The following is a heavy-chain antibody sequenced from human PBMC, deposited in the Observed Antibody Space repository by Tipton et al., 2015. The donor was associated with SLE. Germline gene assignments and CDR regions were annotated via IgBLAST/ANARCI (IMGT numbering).Heavy chain of an antibody. CDR2: IYNTGST. D-gene: IGHD3-16*01. CDR3: AGVRKKGWGWFDP. Sequence: TLSLTCTVSGGSISSYYWSWIRQPPGKGLECIGYIYNTGSTNYNPSLKGRVTISADTSKNEFSLKLSSVTAADTAVYYCAGVRKKGWGWFDPWGQGTLVTVSS. J-gene: IGHJ5*02. CDR1: GGSISSYY. V-gene: IGHV4-59*12.